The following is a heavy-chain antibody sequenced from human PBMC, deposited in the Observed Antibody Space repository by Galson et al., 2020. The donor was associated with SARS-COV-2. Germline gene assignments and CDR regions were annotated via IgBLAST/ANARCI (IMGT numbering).Heavy chain of an antibody. CDR3: ARQGRQLALDY. V-gene: IGHV4-38-2*01. Sequence: SETLSLTCAVSGDSISSGNYWAWIRQPPGKGLEWIANINYDGRTYYNPSLKSRVSISVDTSKNHFSLRLSSVTAADTAIYYCARQGRQLALDYWGQGNLVSVSP. CDR1: GDSISSGNY. D-gene: IGHD1-1*01. CDR2: INYDGRT. J-gene: IGHJ4*02.